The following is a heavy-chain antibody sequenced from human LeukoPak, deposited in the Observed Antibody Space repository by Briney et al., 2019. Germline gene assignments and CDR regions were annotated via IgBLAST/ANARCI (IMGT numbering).Heavy chain of an antibody. J-gene: IGHJ6*03. CDR1: GGTFSSYA. Sequence: GASVKVSCKASGGTFSSYAISWVRQAPGQGLEWMGGIIPIFGTANYAQKFQGRVTITTDESTSTAYMELSSLRSEDTAVYYCARGPYSNNYYYYYMDVWGKGTTVTVSS. V-gene: IGHV1-69*05. CDR2: IIPIFGTA. D-gene: IGHD6-13*01. CDR3: ARGPYSNNYYYYYMDV.